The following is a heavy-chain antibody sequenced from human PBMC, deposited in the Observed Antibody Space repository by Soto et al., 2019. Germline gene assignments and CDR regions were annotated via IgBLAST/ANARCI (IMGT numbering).Heavy chain of an antibody. J-gene: IGHJ4*02. CDR3: AKDYDYGDSLPFDC. V-gene: IGHV3-23*01. CDR2: IIGNGDTA. D-gene: IGHD4-17*01. Sequence: EVQLLEAGGGLVQPGGSLRLFCAASGCSFRDDGMSWVRQAPGKGLEWLSAIIGNGDTAYYADSVRGRFTISRDNSKNTLYLQVNDLGAEDTAIYYCAKDYDYGDSLPFDCWGQGTLVTVSS. CDR1: GCSFRDDG.